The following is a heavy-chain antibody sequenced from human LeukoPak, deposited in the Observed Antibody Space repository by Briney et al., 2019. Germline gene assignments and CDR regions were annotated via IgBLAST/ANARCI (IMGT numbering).Heavy chain of an antibody. CDR2: ISGSGGKT. D-gene: IGHD1-26*01. CDR3: AKEYASDLHDSGV. Sequence: GGSLRLSCATSGFTFSSYAMNWVRQAPGKGLEWVSSISGSGGKTSYADSVKGRFTISRDNPKNTLYVQMNSLRAEDTAVYYCAKEYASDLHDSGVWGQGTLVTVSS. V-gene: IGHV3-23*01. J-gene: IGHJ4*02. CDR1: GFTFSSYA.